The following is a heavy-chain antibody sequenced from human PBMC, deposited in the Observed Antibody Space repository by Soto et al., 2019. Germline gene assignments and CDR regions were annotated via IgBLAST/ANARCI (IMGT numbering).Heavy chain of an antibody. CDR2: IYYSGST. V-gene: IGHV4-39*01. D-gene: IGHD3-10*01. J-gene: IGHJ5*02. CDR1: GGSISSSSYY. CDR3: AGRQVRGVIACFDP. Sequence: SETLSLTCTVSGGSISSSSYYWGWIRQPPGKGLEWIGSIYYSGSTYYNPSLKSRVTISVDTSKNQFSLKLSSVTAADTAVYYCAGRQVRGVIACFDPWGQGTLVTVSS.